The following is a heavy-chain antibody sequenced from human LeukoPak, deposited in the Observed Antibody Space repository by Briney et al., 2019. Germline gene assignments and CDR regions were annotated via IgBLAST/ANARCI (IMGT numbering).Heavy chain of an antibody. Sequence: GGSLRLSCAASGFTFSSYAVSWVRQAPGKGVEWVSSFSGSGGSTCSADSVKGRFTISRDNSKNTLYLQMNSLRAEDTALYYCAKDRSCTNDICHGDFDYWGQGTLVTVSS. D-gene: IGHD2-8*01. CDR1: GFTFSSYA. V-gene: IGHV3-23*01. J-gene: IGHJ4*02. CDR2: FSGSGGST. CDR3: AKDRSCTNDICHGDFDY.